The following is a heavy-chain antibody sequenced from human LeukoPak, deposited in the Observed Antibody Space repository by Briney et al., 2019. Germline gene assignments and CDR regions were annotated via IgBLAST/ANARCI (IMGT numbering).Heavy chain of an antibody. CDR2: VSVSGDST. CDR3: AKDHEEAFCGGACYPDDAFDI. CDR1: GFIFSKYV. Sequence: QAGGSLRLSCAASGFIFSKYVMSWVRQAPGKGLEWVSGVSVSGDSTYYADSVKGRFTISRDNSKNTLYLQMNSLRAEDTALYYCAKDHEEAFCGGACYPDDAFDIWGQGTMVTVSS. V-gene: IGHV3-23*01. J-gene: IGHJ3*02. D-gene: IGHD2-21*02.